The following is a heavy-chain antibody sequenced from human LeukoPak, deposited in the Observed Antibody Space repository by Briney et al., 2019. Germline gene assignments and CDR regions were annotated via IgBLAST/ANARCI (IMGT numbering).Heavy chain of an antibody. CDR2: IYASGSA. J-gene: IGHJ4*02. Sequence: SETLSLTCTVSGGSISGYFWSWIRQPPGKGLEWIGNIYASGSAIYNPSLKSRVTMSVDTSKNQFSLRLTSVTAADTAVYYCARLLRGGNYYLDYWGLGTLVTVSS. CDR1: GGSISGYF. V-gene: IGHV4-4*09. CDR3: ARLLRGGNYYLDY. D-gene: IGHD1-7*01.